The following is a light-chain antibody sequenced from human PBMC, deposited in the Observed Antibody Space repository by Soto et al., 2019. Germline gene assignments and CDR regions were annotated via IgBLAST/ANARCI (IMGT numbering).Light chain of an antibody. CDR3: SSYTSSSTYV. CDR2: EVS. V-gene: IGLV2-14*01. J-gene: IGLJ1*01. Sequence: ALTQPASVSGSPGQSITISCTGTSSGIGAYNYVSWNQQHPGKAPKLMIYEVSNRPSGVSNRFSGSKSGNTASLTISGLQAEDEADYYCSSYTSSSTYVFGTGTKVTVL. CDR1: SSGIGAYNY.